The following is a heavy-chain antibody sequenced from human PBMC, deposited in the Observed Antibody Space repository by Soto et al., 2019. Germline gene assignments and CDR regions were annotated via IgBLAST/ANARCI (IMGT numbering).Heavy chain of an antibody. CDR3: ARDRSLIFAVPPYGMDV. J-gene: IGHJ6*02. CDR1: GFTFSSHE. CDR2: ISKSGGTT. Sequence: LRLSCVVSGFTFSSHEMNWVRQAPGKGPEWVSKISKSGGTTSYADSVKGRFTISRDNARDSLYLHMNSLRAEDTAVYYCARDRSLIFAVPPYGMDVWGQGTTVTVSS. V-gene: IGHV3-48*03. D-gene: IGHD3-3*01.